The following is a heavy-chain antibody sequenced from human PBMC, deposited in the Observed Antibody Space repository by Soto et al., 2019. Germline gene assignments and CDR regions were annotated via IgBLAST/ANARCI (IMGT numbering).Heavy chain of an antibody. CDR2: IYYSGNT. CDR3: ARHPPYSAFDY. Sequence: QVQLQESGPGLVKPSETLSLTCTVSGGSISSYYWSWIRRPPGKGLEWIGYIYYSGNTNYNPSLKSRLTISVGTSKNQFSLKLSSVTAADTAVYYCARHPPYSAFDYWGQGTLVTVSS. V-gene: IGHV4-59*08. D-gene: IGHD3-16*01. J-gene: IGHJ4*02. CDR1: GGSISSYY.